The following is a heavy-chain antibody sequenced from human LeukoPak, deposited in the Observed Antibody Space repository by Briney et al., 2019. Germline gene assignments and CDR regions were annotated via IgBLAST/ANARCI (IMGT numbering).Heavy chain of an antibody. CDR2: ISDGGGSR. V-gene: IGHV3-23*01. CDR3: AKRGVVIRAVIIVGFHKEAYYFDY. D-gene: IGHD3-10*01. J-gene: IGHJ4*02. CDR1: GITLSNYG. Sequence: GGSLRLSCAVSGITLSNYGMSWVRQAPGKGLEWVAGISDGGGSRNYADSVKGRFTISRDNPKNTLYLQMNSLRAEDTAVYFCAKRGVVIRAVIIVGFHKEAYYFDYWGQGALVTVSS.